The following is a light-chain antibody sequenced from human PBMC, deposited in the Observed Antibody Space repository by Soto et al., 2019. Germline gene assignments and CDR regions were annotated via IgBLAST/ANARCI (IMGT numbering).Light chain of an antibody. CDR3: AAWDDSLNGVL. Sequence: QSVLTQPPSASGTPGQRVTISCSGSTSNIGRNTVNWYQQRPGTAPKLLIYRNNQRPSGVPDRFSGSKSGTSASLAISGLQSEDEADYYCAAWDDSLNGVLFGGGAKLTVL. J-gene: IGLJ2*01. V-gene: IGLV1-44*01. CDR2: RNN. CDR1: TSNIGRNT.